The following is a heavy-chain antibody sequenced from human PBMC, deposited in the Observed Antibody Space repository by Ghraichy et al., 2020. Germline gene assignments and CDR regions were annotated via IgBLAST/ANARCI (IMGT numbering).Heavy chain of an antibody. V-gene: IGHV4-59*08. CDR2: IFDNGRT. D-gene: IGHD3-3*02. Sequence: SETLSLSCTVSGGSITRYDWNWIRQPPGKGLEWITYIFDNGRTNYRPSLKNRVTISLDTSKNQFSLTLTSVTAAVTAVYYCARHIRDDTSFRGFDPWGQGTLVIVSS. J-gene: IGHJ5*02. CDR3: ARHIRDDTSFRGFDP. CDR1: GGSITRYD.